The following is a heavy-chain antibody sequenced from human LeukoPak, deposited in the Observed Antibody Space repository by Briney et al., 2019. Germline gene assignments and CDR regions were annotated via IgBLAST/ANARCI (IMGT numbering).Heavy chain of an antibody. CDR3: ARDFTITMVRGRSGGMDV. CDR1: GFTFRTSG. V-gene: IGHV3-48*04. D-gene: IGHD3-10*01. CDR2: ISSSGSTI. Sequence: SGGSLRLSCAASGFTFRTSGMNWVRQAPGKGLEWVSYISSSGSTIYYADSVKGRFTISRDNAKNSLYLQMNSLRAEDTAVYYCARDFTITMVRGRSGGMDVWGKGTTVTISS. J-gene: IGHJ6*03.